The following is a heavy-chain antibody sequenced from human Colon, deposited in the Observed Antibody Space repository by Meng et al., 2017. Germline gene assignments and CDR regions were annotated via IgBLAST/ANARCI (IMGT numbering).Heavy chain of an antibody. D-gene: IGHD3-22*01. J-gene: IGHJ4*02. V-gene: IGHV1-2*06. Sequence: QVQLVQSGAGVKKPGSSVKVSCKASGGTFSSYAISWVRQAPGQGLEWMGRINPNNGGANYAQQFQGRVTMTTDTSISTAYMELSRLRSDDTAVYYCARDLSGYYSFVDYWGQGTLVTVSS. CDR1: GGTFSSYA. CDR3: ARDLSGYYSFVDY. CDR2: INPNNGGA.